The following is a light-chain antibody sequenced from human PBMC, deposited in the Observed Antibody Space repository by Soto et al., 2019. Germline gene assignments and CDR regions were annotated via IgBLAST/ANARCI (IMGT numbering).Light chain of an antibody. J-gene: IGKJ1*01. V-gene: IGKV3-20*01. CDR2: GAS. CDR3: QQYGSPPQT. Sequence: IVLTPSPGTLSSSLRQRSTLSRTPSQSVRSSYLAWYQQKPGQAPRLLIYGASSRATGIPDRISGSGSGTDFTLTISRLEPEDFAVYYCQQYGSPPQTFGQGTKVDI. CDR1: QSVRSSY.